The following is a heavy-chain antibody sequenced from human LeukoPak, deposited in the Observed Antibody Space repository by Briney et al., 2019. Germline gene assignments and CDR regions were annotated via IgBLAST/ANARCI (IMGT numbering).Heavy chain of an antibody. CDR2: INHSGST. D-gene: IGHD6-13*01. V-gene: IGHV4-34*01. Sequence: SETLSLTCAVYGGSFSGYYWSWIRQPPGKWLEWIGEINHSGSTNYNPSLKSRVTISVDTSKNQFSLKLSSVTAADTAVYYCARGRLGYSNNWGQGTLVTVSS. CDR3: ARGRLGYSNN. CDR1: GGSFSGYY. J-gene: IGHJ4*02.